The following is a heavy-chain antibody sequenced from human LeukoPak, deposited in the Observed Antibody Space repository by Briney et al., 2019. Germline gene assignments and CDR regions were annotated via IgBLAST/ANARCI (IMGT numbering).Heavy chain of an antibody. CDR1: GFTFAGYA. CDR2: IDDSGGST. V-gene: IGHV3-23*01. CDR3: AKDSGYDFWSGYSNDY. D-gene: IGHD3-3*01. J-gene: IGHJ4*02. Sequence: QPGGSLRLSCAASGFTFAGYAMNWVRQAPGERLEWVSTIDDSGGSTYYADSVKGRFTVSRDNSQNTLYLQMNSLRAEDTAVYYCAKDSGYDFWSGYSNDYWGQGTLVTVSS.